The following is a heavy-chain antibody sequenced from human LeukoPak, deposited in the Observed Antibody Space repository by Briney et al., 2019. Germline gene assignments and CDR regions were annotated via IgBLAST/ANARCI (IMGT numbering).Heavy chain of an antibody. J-gene: IGHJ5*02. CDR1: GFTFSSYE. Sequence: GGSLRLSCAASGFTFSSYEMNWVRQAPGKGLVWVSRINSDGSSTSYADSVKGRFTISRDNAKNTLYLQTNSLRAEDTAVYYCARVGQQLGWFDPWGQGTLVTVSS. D-gene: IGHD6-13*01. CDR2: INSDGSST. V-gene: IGHV3-74*01. CDR3: ARVGQQLGWFDP.